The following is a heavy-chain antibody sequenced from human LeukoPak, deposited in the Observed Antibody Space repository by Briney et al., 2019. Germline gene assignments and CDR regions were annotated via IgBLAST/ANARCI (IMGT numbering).Heavy chain of an antibody. V-gene: IGHV3-23*01. J-gene: IGHJ4*02. CDR1: GFTFSSYA. Sequence: GGSLRLSCAASGFTFSSYAMNWVRQAPGKGLEWVSGISGNGGGTYYAGSVKGRFTISRENAKNSLYLQMNSLTAGDTAVYFCSRVGSSGWPNYFDSWGQGTLVTVSS. D-gene: IGHD6-19*01. CDR2: ISGNGGGT. CDR3: SRVGSSGWPNYFDS.